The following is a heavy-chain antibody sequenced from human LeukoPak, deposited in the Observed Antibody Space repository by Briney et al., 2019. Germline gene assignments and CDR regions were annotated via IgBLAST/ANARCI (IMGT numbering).Heavy chain of an antibody. D-gene: IGHD5-18*01. CDR1: GGSISSSSYY. Sequence: SETLSLTCTVSGGSISSSSYYWGWIRQPPGKGLEWIGSIYYSGSTYYNPSLKSRVTISVDTSKNQFSLKLSSVTAADTAVYYCASHGYSYGVNFDYWGQGTLVTVSS. CDR2: IYYSGST. CDR3: ASHGYSYGVNFDY. V-gene: IGHV4-39*01. J-gene: IGHJ4*02.